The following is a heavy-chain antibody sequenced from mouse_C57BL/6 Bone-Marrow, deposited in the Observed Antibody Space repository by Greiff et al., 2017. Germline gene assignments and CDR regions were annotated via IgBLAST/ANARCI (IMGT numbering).Heavy chain of an antibody. D-gene: IGHD2-4*01. CDR3: ARGYDYDYAMDY. J-gene: IGHJ4*01. Sequence: FRLQQSGPELVKPGASVKISCKASGYSFTDYNMNWVKQSNGKSLEWIGVINPNYGTTSYNQKFKGKATLTVDQSSSTAYMQRNSLTSEDSAVYYCARGYDYDYAMDYWGQGTSVTVSS. CDR2: INPNYGTT. CDR1: GYSFTDYN. V-gene: IGHV1-39*01.